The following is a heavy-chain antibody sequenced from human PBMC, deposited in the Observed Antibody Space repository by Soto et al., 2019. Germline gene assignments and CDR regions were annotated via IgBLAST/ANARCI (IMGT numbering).Heavy chain of an antibody. J-gene: IGHJ3*02. CDR1: GFTFSSYA. V-gene: IGHV3-30-3*01. CDR3: ARDREWELLGAFDI. CDR2: ISYDGSNK. D-gene: IGHD1-26*01. Sequence: QVQLVESGGGVVQPGRSLRLSCAASGFTFSSYAMQWVRQAPGKGLEWVAVISYDGSNKYYADSVKRRFTISRDNSKNTQYLQMNSLRAEDTAVYYCARDREWELLGAFDIWGQGTMVTVSS.